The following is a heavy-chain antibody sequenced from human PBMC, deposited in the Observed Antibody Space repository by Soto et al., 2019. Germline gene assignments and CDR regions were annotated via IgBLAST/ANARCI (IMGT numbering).Heavy chain of an antibody. CDR2: IYYSGST. Sequence: SETLSLTCTVSGGSISSGDYYWSWIRQPPGKGLEWIGYIYYSGSTYYNPSLKGRVTISVDTSKNQFSLKLSSVTAADTAVHYCARAPRSLFDYYYYYGMDVWGQGTTVTVSS. CDR1: GGSISSGDYY. J-gene: IGHJ6*02. D-gene: IGHD2-21*01. CDR3: ARAPRSLFDYYYYYGMDV. V-gene: IGHV4-30-4*01.